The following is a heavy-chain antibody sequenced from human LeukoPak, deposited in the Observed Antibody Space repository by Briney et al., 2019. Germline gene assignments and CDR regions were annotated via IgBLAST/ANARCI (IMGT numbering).Heavy chain of an antibody. J-gene: IGHJ5*02. CDR2: IYHSGST. D-gene: IGHD3-10*01. Sequence: SQTLSLTCAVSGGSISSGGYSWSWIRQPPGKDLEWIGYIYHSGSTYYNPSLKSRVTISVDRSKNQFSLKLSSVTAADTAVYYCARVPGGGYGSGSYSWFDPWGQGTLVTVSS. CDR1: GGSISSGGYS. V-gene: IGHV4-30-2*01. CDR3: ARVPGGGYGSGSYSWFDP.